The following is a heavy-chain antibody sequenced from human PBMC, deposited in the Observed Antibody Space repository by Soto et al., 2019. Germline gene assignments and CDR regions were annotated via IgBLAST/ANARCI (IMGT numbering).Heavy chain of an antibody. V-gene: IGHV4-34*01. J-gene: IGHJ4*02. CDR2: INHSGST. CDR3: ARGASVDCSGGSCYLDY. CDR1: GGSFSGYY. D-gene: IGHD2-15*01. Sequence: PSETLSLTCAVYGGSFSGYYWSWIRQPPGKGLEWIGEINHSGSTNYNPSLKSRVTISVDTSKNQFSLKLSSVTAAGTAVYYCARGASVDCSGGSCYLDYWGQGTLVTVSS.